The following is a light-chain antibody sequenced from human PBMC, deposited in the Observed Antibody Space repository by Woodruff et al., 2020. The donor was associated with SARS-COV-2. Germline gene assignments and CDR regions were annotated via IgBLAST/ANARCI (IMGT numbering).Light chain of an antibody. V-gene: IGKV4-1*01. CDR3: QQYYSTPPT. Sequence: QSVLYSSNNKNYLAWYQQKPGQPPKLLIYWASTRESGVPDRFSGSGSGTDFTLTISSLQAEDVAVYYCQQYYSTPPTFGQGTKV. CDR2: WAS. J-gene: IGKJ1*01. CDR1: QSVLYSSNNKNY.